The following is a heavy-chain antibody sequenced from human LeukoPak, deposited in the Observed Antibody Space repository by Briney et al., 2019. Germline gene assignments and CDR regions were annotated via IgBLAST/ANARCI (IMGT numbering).Heavy chain of an antibody. V-gene: IGHV3-21*01. CDR3: ARDGRSGGNFDY. CDR2: ISSSSSYI. J-gene: IGHJ4*02. D-gene: IGHD6-19*01. Sequence: GGSLRLSCAASGFTFSSYSMNWVRQAPGKGLEWVSSISSSSSYIYYADSVKGRFTISRDNAKNSLYLQMNSLRAEDTAVYYCARDGRSGGNFDYWGQGTRVTVSS. CDR1: GFTFSSYS.